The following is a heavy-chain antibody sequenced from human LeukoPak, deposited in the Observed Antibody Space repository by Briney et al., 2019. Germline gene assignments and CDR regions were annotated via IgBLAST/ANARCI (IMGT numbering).Heavy chain of an antibody. J-gene: IGHJ4*02. D-gene: IGHD6-19*01. CDR3: ARRLAGPTYFDY. CDR2: INHSGST. Sequence: PSETLSLTCAVYGGSFSGYYWSWIRQPPGEGLEWIGEINHSGSTNYNPSLKSRVTISVDTSKNQFSLKLSSVTAADTAVYYCARRLAGPTYFDYWGQGTLVTVSS. V-gene: IGHV4-34*01. CDR1: GGSFSGYY.